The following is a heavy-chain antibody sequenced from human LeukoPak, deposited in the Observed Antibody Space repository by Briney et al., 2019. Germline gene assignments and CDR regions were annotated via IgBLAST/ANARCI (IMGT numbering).Heavy chain of an antibody. V-gene: IGHV3-7*01. CDR1: GFTFSYYW. D-gene: IGHD6-25*01. Sequence: GGSLRLSCTASGFTFSYYWMSWVRQPPGKGPEGVANIKQDGSEKYSLDSLKGRFTISRDNAKRSLYLQMNSLRAEDTAVYYCARYQGGGWDVWGQGTTVTVSS. CDR3: ARYQGGGWDV. J-gene: IGHJ6*02. CDR2: IKQDGSEK.